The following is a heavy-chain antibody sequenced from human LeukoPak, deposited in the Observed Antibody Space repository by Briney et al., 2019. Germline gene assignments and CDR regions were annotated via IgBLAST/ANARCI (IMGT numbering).Heavy chain of an antibody. Sequence: PGGSLRLSCAASGVTFSSYGMHWVRQAPGKGLEWVALISSDGNDKLYGDSVKGRFTISRDDSKSTLYLQMNSLRAEDTAVYYCAKSGPDFGDLPSEYYFDYWGQGNLVTVSS. J-gene: IGHJ4*02. CDR2: ISSDGNDK. CDR3: AKSGPDFGDLPSEYYFDY. V-gene: IGHV3-30*18. D-gene: IGHD4-17*01. CDR1: GVTFSSYG.